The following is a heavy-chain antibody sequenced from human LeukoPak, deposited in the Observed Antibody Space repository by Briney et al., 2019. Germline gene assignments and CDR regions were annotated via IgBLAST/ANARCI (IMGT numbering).Heavy chain of an antibody. CDR2: IYTSGST. J-gene: IGHJ5*02. CDR3: ARDHFMVRGVITDWFDP. CDR1: GGSISSGSYY. Sequence: SGPTLVKPSETLSLTCTVSGGSISSGSYYWSWIRQPAGKGLEWIGRIYTSGSTNYNPSLKSRVTISVDTSKNQFSLKLSSVTAADTAVYYCARDHFMVRGVITDWFDPWGQGTLVTVSS. D-gene: IGHD3-10*01. V-gene: IGHV4-61*02.